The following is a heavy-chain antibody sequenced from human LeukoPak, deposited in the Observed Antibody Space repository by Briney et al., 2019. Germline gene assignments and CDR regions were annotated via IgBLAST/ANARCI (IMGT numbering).Heavy chain of an antibody. V-gene: IGHV3-53*01. D-gene: IGHD4-23*01. CDR1: GFTVSGNY. Sequence: GGSLRLSCAVSGFTVSGNYMSWVREAPGKGLEWVSLIYSGGTTYYADSVKGRFTISRDNSKNTLYLQMNSLRAEDTAVYYCARRAGGYSHPDDYWDQGILVTVSS. J-gene: IGHJ4*02. CDR2: IYSGGTT. CDR3: ARRAGGYSHPDDY.